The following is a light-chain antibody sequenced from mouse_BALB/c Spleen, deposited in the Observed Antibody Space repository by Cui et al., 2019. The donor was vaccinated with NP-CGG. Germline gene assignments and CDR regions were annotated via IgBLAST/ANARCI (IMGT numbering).Light chain of an antibody. J-gene: IGLJ1*01. V-gene: IGLV1*01. CDR2: GTK. CDR3: ALWYSNHWV. CDR1: TGAVTTSNY. Sequence: QAVVTQESALTTSPGETVTLTCRSNTGAVTTSNYANWVQEKSDHLFTGLIDGTKNRAPGVPARFSGSLIGDKAALTITGAQTEDEAIYFCALWYSNHWVFGGGTKLTVL.